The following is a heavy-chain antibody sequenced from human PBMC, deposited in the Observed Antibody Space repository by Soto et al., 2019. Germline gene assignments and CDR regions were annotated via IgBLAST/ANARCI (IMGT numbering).Heavy chain of an antibody. D-gene: IGHD6-6*01. V-gene: IGHV4-30-4*01. CDR2: IYYSGST. J-gene: IGHJ6*02. CDR3: ARTGAISSSPGYYYYGMDV. CDR1: GGSSSSGDYY. Sequence: PSETLSLTCTVSGGSSSSGDYYWSWIRQPPGKGLEWIGYIYYSGSTYYNPSLKSRVTISVDTSKNQFSLKLSSVTAADTAVYYCARTGAISSSPGYYYYGMDVWGQGTTVTVSS.